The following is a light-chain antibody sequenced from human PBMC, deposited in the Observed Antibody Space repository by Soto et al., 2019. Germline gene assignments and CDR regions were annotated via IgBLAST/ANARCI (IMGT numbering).Light chain of an antibody. CDR2: GAS. V-gene: IGKV3-20*01. CDR1: QSVSNNY. J-gene: IGKJ3*01. CDR3: HHYRVSPLYT. Sequence: EIVLTQSPGTLSLSPGATATLSCRASQSVSNNYLAWFQQKPGQAPRLLIYGASSRAAVIPDRFSGSESGTDFTLTISTLEPEDFALYYCHHYRVSPLYTFGTGTKLDF.